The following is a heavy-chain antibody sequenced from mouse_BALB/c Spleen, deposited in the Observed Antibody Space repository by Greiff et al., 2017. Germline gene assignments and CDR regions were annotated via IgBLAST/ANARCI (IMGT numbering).Heavy chain of an antibody. CDR3: ARRWDDYGYSMDY. CDR2: RWGGGSK. CDR1: GISFPRFS. J-gene: IGHJ4*01. V-gene: IGHV2-6-4*01. D-gene: IGHD2-4*01. Sequence: ASGPGLVAPSQSRYIILPVSGISFPRFSVNWVRPPPGKGLEWLGMRWGGGSKDYNSALKSRLSNSKDNSKSQVVLKMSSRQTDDTAMYYCARRWDDYGYSMDYWGQGTSVTVSS.